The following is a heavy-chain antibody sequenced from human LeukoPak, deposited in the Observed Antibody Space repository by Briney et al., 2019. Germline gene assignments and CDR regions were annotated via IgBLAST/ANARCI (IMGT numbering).Heavy chain of an antibody. CDR3: ARDREATGRYYYYYMDV. CDR2: INPSGGST. V-gene: IGHV1-46*01. Sequence: ASVKVSCKASGYTFTSYYMHWVRQAPGQGLEWMGIINPSGGSTSYAQKFQGRVTMTRDMSTSTVYMELSSLRSEDTAVYYCARDREATGRYYYYYMDVWGKGTTVTISS. CDR1: GYTFTSYY. D-gene: IGHD1-26*01. J-gene: IGHJ6*03.